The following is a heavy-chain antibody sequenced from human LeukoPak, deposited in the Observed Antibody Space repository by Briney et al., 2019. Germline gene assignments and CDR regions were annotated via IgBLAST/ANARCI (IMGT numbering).Heavy chain of an antibody. CDR2: IKSDGSDT. D-gene: IGHD6-19*01. CDR3: ARAMAGDYGMDV. Sequence: GGSLRLSCGGSGFTFSGYWMHWVRQGPGKGLVWVSRIKSDGSDTSCADSVKGRFTISRDNAKNTLYLQLSSLRADDTAVYYCARAMAGDYGMDVWGQGTTVTVSS. CDR1: GFTFSGYW. J-gene: IGHJ6*02. V-gene: IGHV3-74*01.